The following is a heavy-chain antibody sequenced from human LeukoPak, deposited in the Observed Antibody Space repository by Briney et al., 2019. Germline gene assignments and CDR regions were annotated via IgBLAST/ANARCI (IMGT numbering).Heavy chain of an antibody. J-gene: IGHJ4*02. V-gene: IGHV3-23*01. CDR3: AAPLRDTYYYDSSGYSVGY. CDR1: GFTFSSYA. CDR2: ISGSGGST. Sequence: GGSLRLSCAASGFTFSSYAMSWVRQAPGKGLEWVSPISGSGGSTYYADSVKGRFTISRDNSKNTLYLQMNSLRAEDTAVYYCAAPLRDTYYYDSSGYSVGYWGQGILVTVSS. D-gene: IGHD3-22*01.